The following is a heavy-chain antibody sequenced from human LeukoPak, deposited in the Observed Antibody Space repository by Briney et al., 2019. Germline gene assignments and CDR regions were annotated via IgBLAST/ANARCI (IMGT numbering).Heavy chain of an antibody. CDR1: GVTISSYY. CDR3: ARDRRDSSGYSYYFDY. D-gene: IGHD3-22*01. V-gene: IGHV4-4*07. Sequence: SETLSLTCTVSGVTISSYYWSWIRQPAGKGLEWIGRIYTSGSTNYNPSLKSRVTISVDKSKNQFSLKLSSVTAADTAVYYCARDRRDSSGYSYYFDYWGQGTLVTVSS. J-gene: IGHJ4*02. CDR2: IYTSGST.